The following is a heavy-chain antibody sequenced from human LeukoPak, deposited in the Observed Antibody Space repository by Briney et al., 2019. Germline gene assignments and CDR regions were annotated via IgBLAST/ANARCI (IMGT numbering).Heavy chain of an antibody. V-gene: IGHV3-30-3*01. J-gene: IGHJ4*02. CDR1: GFTFTSYS. D-gene: IGHD5-12*01. Sequence: QSGGSLRLSCAASGFTFTSYSMNWVRQAPGKGLEWVAVISYDGSNKYYADSVKGRFTISRDNSKNTLYLQMNSLRTEDTAVYYCARVAVPSIKMNFDYWGQGTLVTVSS. CDR3: ARVAVPSIKMNFDY. CDR2: ISYDGSNK.